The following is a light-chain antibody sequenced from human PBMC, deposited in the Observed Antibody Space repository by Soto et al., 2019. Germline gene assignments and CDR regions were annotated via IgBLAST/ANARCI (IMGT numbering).Light chain of an antibody. CDR2: TNN. Sequence: QSVLTQPPSASGTPGQRVTISCSGSSSNIGSNSVSWFQQLPGTAPKLLMHTNNERPSGVPDRFSGSTSGSSAFLAISGLQSEDEADYYCAVWDDSLSSAVFGGGTKVTVL. CDR1: SSNIGSNS. V-gene: IGLV1-44*01. J-gene: IGLJ2*01. CDR3: AVWDDSLSSAV.